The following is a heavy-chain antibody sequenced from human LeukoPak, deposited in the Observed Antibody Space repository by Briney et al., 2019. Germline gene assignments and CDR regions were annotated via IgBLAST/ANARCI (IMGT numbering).Heavy chain of an antibody. V-gene: IGHV4-39*01. CDR1: GGSISSYY. J-gene: IGHJ5*02. CDR3: ARLTFGGFDP. Sequence: SETLSLTCTVSGGSISSYYWGWIRQPPGKGLEWIGTIYYGGSTHYNPSLKSRITISAETSKNQFSLKLSSVTAADTAVYYCARLTFGGFDPWGQGTLVTVSS. CDR2: IYYGGST. D-gene: IGHD3/OR15-3a*01.